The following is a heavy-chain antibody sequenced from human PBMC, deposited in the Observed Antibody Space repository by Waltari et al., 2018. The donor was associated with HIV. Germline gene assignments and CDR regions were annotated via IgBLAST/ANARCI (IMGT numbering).Heavy chain of an antibody. CDR2: IYSGGST. CDR1: GFRVSSKY. D-gene: IGHD2-21*02. Sequence: EVQLVESGGGLIQPGGSLRLSCAACGFRVSSKYMGWVRHAPGKGLEWVSVIYSGGSTYYADSVKGRFTISRDNSKNTLYLQMNSLRAEDTAVYYCARGFGCGGDCYYFDYWGQGTLVTVSS. V-gene: IGHV3-53*01. J-gene: IGHJ4*02. CDR3: ARGFGCGGDCYYFDY.